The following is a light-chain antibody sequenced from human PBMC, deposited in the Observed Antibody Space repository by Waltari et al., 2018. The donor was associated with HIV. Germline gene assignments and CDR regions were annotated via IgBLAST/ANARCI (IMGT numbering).Light chain of an antibody. CDR1: QSLLESNGYNL. V-gene: IGKV2-28*01. CDR3: MQALQTPST. Sequence: DIVMTQSPLSLPVTPGESASISCESSQSLLESNGYNLLDWYVQKPGQSPQLLIYLASTRASGVPDRFSGSGSGTDFTLKISRVEADDVGVYYCMQALQTPSTFGQGTRLEIK. J-gene: IGKJ5*01. CDR2: LAS.